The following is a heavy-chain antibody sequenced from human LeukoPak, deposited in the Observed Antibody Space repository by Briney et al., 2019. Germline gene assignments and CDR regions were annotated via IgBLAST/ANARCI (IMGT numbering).Heavy chain of an antibody. CDR3: ARAGATLTSHFDN. D-gene: IGHD4-17*01. CDR1: GYSFTTYD. V-gene: IGHV1-18*01. J-gene: IGHJ4*02. CDR2: ISGSNGKT. Sequence: ASVKVSCKTSGYSFTTYDVSWVRQAPGQGLQWMGWISGSNGKTNYLQSFQGRLTLTTDTSTSTAYTELRSLRSDDTAIYYCARAGATLTSHFDNWGQGALVIVSS.